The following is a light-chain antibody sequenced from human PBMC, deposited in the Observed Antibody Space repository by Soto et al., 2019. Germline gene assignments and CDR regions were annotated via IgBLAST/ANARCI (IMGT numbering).Light chain of an antibody. Sequence: DIQMTQSPSSLSASVGDRVTITCQASQHITNNLNWYQQKPGRVPKLLIHGASNLQTGVPSRFSGGGSGTDFAFTISSLQPEDIATNYCQQYENPPYTFGQGTKLEIK. CDR2: GAS. V-gene: IGKV1-33*01. CDR1: QHITNN. J-gene: IGKJ2*01. CDR3: QQYENPPYT.